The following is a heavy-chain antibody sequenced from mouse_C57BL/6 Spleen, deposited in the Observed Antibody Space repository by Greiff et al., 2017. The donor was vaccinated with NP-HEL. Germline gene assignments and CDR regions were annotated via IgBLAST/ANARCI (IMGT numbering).Heavy chain of an antibody. CDR3: ARRGYGSSSY. V-gene: IGHV1-61*01. CDR1: GYTFTSYW. J-gene: IGHJ2*01. CDR2: IYPSDSET. D-gene: IGHD1-1*01. Sequence: QVQLKQPGAELVRPGSSVKLSCKASGYTFTSYWMDWVKQRPGQGLEWIGNIYPSDSETHYNQKFKDKATLTVDKSSSTAYMQLSSLTSEDSAVYYCARRGYGSSSYWGQGTTLTVSS.